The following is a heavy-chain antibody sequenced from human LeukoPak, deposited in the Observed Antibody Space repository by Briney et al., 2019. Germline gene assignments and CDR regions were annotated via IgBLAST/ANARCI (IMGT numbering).Heavy chain of an antibody. CDR1: GGSFSGYY. V-gene: IGHV4-34*01. J-gene: IGHJ5*02. CDR3: ARGILRFTRDNWFDP. D-gene: IGHD3-3*01. Sequence: SETLSLTCAVYGGSFSGYYWSWIRQPPGKGLEWIGEINHSGSTNYNPSLKSRVTISVDTSKNQFSLKLSSVTAADAAVYYCARGILRFTRDNWFDPWGQGTLVTVSS. CDR2: INHSGST.